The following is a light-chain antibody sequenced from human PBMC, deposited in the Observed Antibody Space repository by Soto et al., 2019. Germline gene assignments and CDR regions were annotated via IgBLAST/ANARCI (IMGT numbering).Light chain of an antibody. CDR1: NIGSDT. J-gene: IGLJ1*01. CDR3: LVWDSIGDNYV. CDR2: DDS. Sequence: YELTQPPSVSVAPGETARITCGRNNIGSDTVHWYQQKPGQAPVVVVYDDSERPSGTPERISGSNSGDTATLTIRRVEAGDEADYYCLVWDSIGDNYVFGSGTKSPS. V-gene: IGLV3-21*02.